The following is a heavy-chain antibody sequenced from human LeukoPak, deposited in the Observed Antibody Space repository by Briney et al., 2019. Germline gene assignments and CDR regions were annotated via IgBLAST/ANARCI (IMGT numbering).Heavy chain of an antibody. D-gene: IGHD6-19*01. J-gene: IGHJ3*02. CDR3: AREREQWDAFDI. CDR2: ISYDGSNK. CDR1: GFTFSSYA. Sequence: PGRSMRLSCAASGFTFSSYAMHWVRQAPGKGLEWVAVISYDGSNKYYADSVKGRFTISRDNSKNTLYLQMNSLRAEDTAVYYCAREREQWDAFDIWGQGTMVTVSS. V-gene: IGHV3-30-3*01.